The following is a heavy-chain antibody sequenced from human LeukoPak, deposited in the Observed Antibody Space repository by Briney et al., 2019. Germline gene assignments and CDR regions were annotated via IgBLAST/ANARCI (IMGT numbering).Heavy chain of an antibody. Sequence: ASVKVSRKASGYTFTTYDINCVRQATGQGLEWMGWMNPNSGNTGYAQKFQGRVTMTRNTSMSTAYMELNSLRSEDTAVYYCARANYYGSGKKDLDYWGQGTLVTVSS. CDR1: GYTFTTYD. CDR3: ARANYYGSGKKDLDY. CDR2: MNPNSGNT. D-gene: IGHD3-10*01. J-gene: IGHJ4*02. V-gene: IGHV1-8*01.